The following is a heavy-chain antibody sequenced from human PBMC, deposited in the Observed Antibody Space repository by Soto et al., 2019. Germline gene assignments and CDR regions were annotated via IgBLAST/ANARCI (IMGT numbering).Heavy chain of an antibody. CDR3: ARGAIYDILSGFEPPPYDY. D-gene: IGHD3-9*01. CDR2: IYYSGST. V-gene: IGHV4-59*01. Sequence: SETLSLTCTVSGGSISSYYWSWIRQPPGKGLEWIGYIYYSGSTNYNPSLKSRVTISVDTSKNQFSLKLNSVTAADTAVYYCARGAIYDILSGFEPPPYDYWGQGTLVTVS. J-gene: IGHJ4*02. CDR1: GGSISSYY.